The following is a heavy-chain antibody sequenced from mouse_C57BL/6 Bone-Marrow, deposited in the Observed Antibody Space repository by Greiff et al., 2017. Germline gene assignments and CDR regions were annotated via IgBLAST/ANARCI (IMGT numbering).Heavy chain of an antibody. Sequence: VHLVESGAELARPGASVKLSCKASGYTFTSYGISWVKQRTGQGLEWIGEIYPRSGNTYYNEKFKGKATLTADKSSSTAYMELRSLTSEDSAVYFCARSEGYYYGSSYQFAYWGQGTLVTVSA. CDR2: IYPRSGNT. J-gene: IGHJ3*01. D-gene: IGHD1-1*01. CDR3: ARSEGYYYGSSYQFAY. V-gene: IGHV1-81*01. CDR1: GYTFTSYG.